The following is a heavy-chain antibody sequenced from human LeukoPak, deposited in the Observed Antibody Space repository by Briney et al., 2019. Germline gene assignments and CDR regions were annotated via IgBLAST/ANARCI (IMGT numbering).Heavy chain of an antibody. CDR3: ARARGGYCSGGSCPFDY. Sequence: SETLSLTCAVYGGSFSGYYWSWIRQPPGKGLEWIGEINHSGSTNHNPSLKSRVTISVDTSKNQFSLKLSSVTAADTAVYYCARARGGYCSGGSCPFDYWGQGTLVTVSS. CDR1: GGSFSGYY. D-gene: IGHD2-15*01. J-gene: IGHJ4*02. V-gene: IGHV4-34*01. CDR2: INHSGST.